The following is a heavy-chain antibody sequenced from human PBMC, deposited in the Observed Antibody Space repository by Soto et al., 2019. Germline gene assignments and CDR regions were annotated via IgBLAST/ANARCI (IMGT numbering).Heavy chain of an antibody. CDR3: TSNGPRNTANFFYYSMDV. CDR1: GYTFNTYG. Sequence: QVQLVQSGGELKKPGASVRVSCKASGYTFNTYGFNWVRQAPGRGLEWVGWISAYNGNTDYAQMLQDRVTLTADTTASTAYMELRSLRSDDTAIYYCTSNGPRNTANFFYYSMDVWGQGTTVTVSS. V-gene: IGHV1-18*01. CDR2: ISAYNGNT. J-gene: IGHJ6*02. D-gene: IGHD2-8*01.